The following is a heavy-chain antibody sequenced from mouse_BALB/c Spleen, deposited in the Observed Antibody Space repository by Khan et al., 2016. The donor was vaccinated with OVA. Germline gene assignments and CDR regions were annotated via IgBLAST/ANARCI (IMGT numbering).Heavy chain of an antibody. D-gene: IGHD1-2*01. CDR1: GYTFTDYY. CDR3: ARRNYFGYTFAY. V-gene: IGHV1-77*01. J-gene: IGHJ3*01. Sequence: QVQLQQSGAELARPGASVKLSCKASGYTFTDYYINWVKQRTGQGLEWIGEISPGSGDTYYNEKFKGKATLTADKSSSTAYMQLSSLTSEASAVYFCARRNYFGYTFAYWGQGTLVPVPA. CDR2: ISPGSGDT.